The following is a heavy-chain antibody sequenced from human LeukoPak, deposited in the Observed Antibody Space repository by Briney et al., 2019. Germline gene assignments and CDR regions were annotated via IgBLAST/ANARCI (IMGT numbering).Heavy chain of an antibody. Sequence: PSETLSLTCTVSGGSISSSSYYWGWIRQPPGKGLEWIGSIYYSGSTYYNPSLKSRVTISVDTSKNQFSLKLSSVTAADTAVYYCARSRRYSPDDYWGQGALVTVSS. CDR3: ARSRRYSPDDY. D-gene: IGHD5-18*01. CDR1: GGSISSSSYY. V-gene: IGHV4-39*01. CDR2: IYYSGST. J-gene: IGHJ4*02.